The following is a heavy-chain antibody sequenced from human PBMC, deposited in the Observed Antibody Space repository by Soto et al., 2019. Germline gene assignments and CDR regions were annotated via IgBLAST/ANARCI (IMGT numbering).Heavy chain of an antibody. D-gene: IGHD2-8*02. CDR3: ARVPSSGGRAHLDY. CDR1: GFTFSSYA. J-gene: IGHJ4*02. Sequence: QVQLVESGGGVVQPGRSLRLSCAASGFTFSSYAMHWVRQAPGKGLEWVAVISYDGSNKYYADSVKGRFTISRDNSKNTLYLQMNSLRAEETAVYYCARVPSSGGRAHLDYWGQGTLVTVHS. CDR2: ISYDGSNK. V-gene: IGHV3-30-3*01.